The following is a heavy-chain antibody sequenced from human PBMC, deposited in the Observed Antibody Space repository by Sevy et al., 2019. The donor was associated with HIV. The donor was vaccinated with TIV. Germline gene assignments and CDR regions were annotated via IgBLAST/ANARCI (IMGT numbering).Heavy chain of an antibody. CDR2: ISGSGSST. J-gene: IGHJ4*02. D-gene: IGHD3-22*01. Sequence: GGSLRLSCTTSGFTFRIYAMSWVRQAPGKGLEGVSAISGSGSSTYYADSVKGRFTISRDNSKNTLYLQMNSLRAEDTAVFYCAKEGGSHYDTSGSFDDWGQGTRVTVSS. CDR3: AKEGGSHYDTSGSFDD. CDR1: GFTFRIYA. V-gene: IGHV3-23*01.